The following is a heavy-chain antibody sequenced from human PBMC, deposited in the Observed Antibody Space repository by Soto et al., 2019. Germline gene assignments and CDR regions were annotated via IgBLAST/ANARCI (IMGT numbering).Heavy chain of an antibody. CDR2: IIPIFGTA. CDR3: ARGEVSRSIPYYYYYGMDV. CDR1: GGTFSSYA. Sequence: ASVKVSCKASGGTFSSYAISWVRQAPGQGLEWMGGIIPIFGTANYAQKFQGRVTITADESTSTAYMELSSLRSEDTAVYYCARGEVSRSIPYYYYYGMDVWGQGTTVTVSS. J-gene: IGHJ6*02. V-gene: IGHV1-69*13. D-gene: IGHD6-13*01.